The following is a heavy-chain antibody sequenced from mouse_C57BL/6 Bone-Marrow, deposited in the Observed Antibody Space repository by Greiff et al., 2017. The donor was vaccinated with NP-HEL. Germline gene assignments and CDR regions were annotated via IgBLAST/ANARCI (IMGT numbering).Heavy chain of an antibody. CDR3: VRDALNYGSSPWFAY. Sequence: EADGGLVQPKGSLKLSCAASGFTFNTYAMHWVRQAPGKGLEWVARIRSKSSNYATYYADSVKDRFTISRDDSHSMLYLQMNNLKTEDTAMYYCVRDALNYGSSPWFAYWGQGTLVTVSA. D-gene: IGHD1-1*01. J-gene: IGHJ3*01. V-gene: IGHV10-3*01. CDR2: IRSKSSNYAT. CDR1: GFTFNTYA.